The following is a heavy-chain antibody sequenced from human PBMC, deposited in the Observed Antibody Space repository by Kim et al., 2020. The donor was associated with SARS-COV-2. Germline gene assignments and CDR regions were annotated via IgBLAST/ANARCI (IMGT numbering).Heavy chain of an antibody. CDR1: GFTFSTYW. V-gene: IGHV3-7*01. CDR2: INQGGTEK. Sequence: GGSLRLSCAASGFTFSTYWMTWVRQAPGKGLEWVAIINQGGTEKYYVDSVKGRFTISRDNDKNSLFLDVNSLRVEDTAVYYCARTHYGDYVWGQGTLVTVSS. CDR3: ARTHYGDYV. J-gene: IGHJ4*02. D-gene: IGHD4-17*01.